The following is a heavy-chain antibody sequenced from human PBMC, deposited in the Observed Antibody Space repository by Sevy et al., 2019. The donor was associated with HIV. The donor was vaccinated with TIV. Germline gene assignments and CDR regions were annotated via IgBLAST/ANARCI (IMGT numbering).Heavy chain of an antibody. D-gene: IGHD1-26*01. CDR2: IKQDGSEK. CDR1: GFTFSSYW. Sequence: GGSLRLSCAASGFTFSSYWMSWVRQAPGKGLEWVANIKQDGSEKYYADSVKGRFTISRDNAKNSLYLQMNSLRAEDTAVYYCARVRWELLSAYYYGMDVWGQGTTVTVSS. V-gene: IGHV3-7*01. J-gene: IGHJ6*02. CDR3: ARVRWELLSAYYYGMDV.